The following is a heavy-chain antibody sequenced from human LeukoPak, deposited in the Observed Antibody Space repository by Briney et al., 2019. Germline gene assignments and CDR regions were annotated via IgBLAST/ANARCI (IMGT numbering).Heavy chain of an antibody. J-gene: IGHJ4*02. Sequence: SETLSLTCAVYGGSFSGYYWSWIRQPPGKGLEWIGEINHSGSTNYNPSLKSRVTISVDTSKNQFSLKLSSVTAADTAVYYCARATGFGYRYGYYFDYWGQGTLVTVSS. CDR1: GGSFSGYY. CDR3: ARATGFGYRYGYYFDY. CDR2: INHSGST. D-gene: IGHD5-18*01. V-gene: IGHV4-34*01.